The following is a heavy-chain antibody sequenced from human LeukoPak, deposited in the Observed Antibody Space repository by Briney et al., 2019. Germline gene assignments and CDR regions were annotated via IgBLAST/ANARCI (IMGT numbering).Heavy chain of an antibody. Sequence: PGGSLRLSCAASGFTFSSYSMNWVRQAPGKGLEWVSSISSSSSYIYYADSVKGRFTISRDNAKNSLYLQMNSLRAEDTAVYYCARTGYSYGYPFVYWGQGTLVTVSS. J-gene: IGHJ4*02. CDR2: ISSSSSYI. V-gene: IGHV3-21*01. D-gene: IGHD5-18*01. CDR1: GFTFSSYS. CDR3: ARTGYSYGYPFVY.